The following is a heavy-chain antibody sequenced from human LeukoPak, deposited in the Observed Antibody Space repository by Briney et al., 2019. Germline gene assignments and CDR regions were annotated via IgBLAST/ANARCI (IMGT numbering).Heavy chain of an antibody. Sequence: GGSLRLSCAASGFTFSSYRMNWVRQAPGKGLEWVSSISSSSSYIYYADSEKGRFTISRDNAKNSLYLQMNSLRAEDTAVYYCARDLGPQYYYDSSGYYPLGYWGQGTLVTVSS. D-gene: IGHD3-22*01. CDR1: GFTFSSYR. CDR2: ISSSSSYI. J-gene: IGHJ4*02. V-gene: IGHV3-21*01. CDR3: ARDLGPQYYYDSSGYYPLGY.